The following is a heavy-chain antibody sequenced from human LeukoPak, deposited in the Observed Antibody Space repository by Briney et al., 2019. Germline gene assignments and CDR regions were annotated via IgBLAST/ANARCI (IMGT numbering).Heavy chain of an antibody. D-gene: IGHD6-19*01. J-gene: IGHJ4*02. V-gene: IGHV1-2*02. CDR2: INPNSGGT. CDR3: ASWSIAVAGTNY. CDR1: GYTFTGYY. Sequence: ASVEVSCKASGYTFTGYYMHWVRQAPGQGLEWMGWINPNSGGTNYAQKFQGRVTMTRDTSISTAYMELSRLRSDDTAVYYCASWSIAVAGTNYWGQGTLVTVSS.